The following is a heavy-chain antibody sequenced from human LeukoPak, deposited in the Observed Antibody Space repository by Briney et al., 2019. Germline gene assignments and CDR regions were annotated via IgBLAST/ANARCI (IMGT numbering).Heavy chain of an antibody. V-gene: IGHV3-23*01. CDR3: AKVRAQVPAAIREGYRGPAANWYFDL. CDR1: GFTFSSYA. CDR2: ISGSGGST. J-gene: IGHJ2*01. Sequence: GGSLRLSCAASGFTFSSYAMSWVRQAPGKGLEWVSAISGSGGSTYYADPVKGRFTISRDNSKNTLYLQMNSLRAEDTAVYYCAKVRAQVPAAIREGYRGPAANWYFDLWGRGTLVTVSS. D-gene: IGHD2-2*01.